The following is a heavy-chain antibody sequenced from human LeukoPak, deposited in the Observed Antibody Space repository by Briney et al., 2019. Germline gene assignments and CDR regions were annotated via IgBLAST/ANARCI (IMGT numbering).Heavy chain of an antibody. D-gene: IGHD1-26*01. CDR1: GFNISDYF. Sequence: GGSLRLSCAASGFNISDYFMSWIRQAPGKGLDWVSYIRGSGGVIYYADSVKGRFSISRDNAKNSLFLQTNSLRADDTAVYYCAREGRVGATRGWFDPWGQGTLVTVSS. CDR2: IRGSGGVI. J-gene: IGHJ5*02. CDR3: AREGRVGATRGWFDP. V-gene: IGHV3-11*01.